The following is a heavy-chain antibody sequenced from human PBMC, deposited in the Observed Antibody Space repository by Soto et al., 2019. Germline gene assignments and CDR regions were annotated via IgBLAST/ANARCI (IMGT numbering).Heavy chain of an antibody. CDR3: ALQNYYDGYFDY. CDR1: GYPFTSYY. CDR2: INPSGGST. Sequence: GXSVKVSCKASGYPFTSYYMHWVRQAPGQGLEWMGIINPSGGSTSYAQKFQGRVTMTRDTSTSTVYMELSSLRSEDTAVYYCALQNYYDGYFDYWGQGTLVTVSS. J-gene: IGHJ4*02. V-gene: IGHV1-46*01. D-gene: IGHD3-22*01.